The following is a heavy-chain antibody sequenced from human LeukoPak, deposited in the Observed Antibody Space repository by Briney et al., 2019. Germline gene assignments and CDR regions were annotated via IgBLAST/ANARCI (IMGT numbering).Heavy chain of an antibody. V-gene: IGHV4-59*01. CDR3: ASTESAAGNFDY. CDR2: IYYSGST. J-gene: IGHJ4*02. Sequence: SETLSLTCTVSGGSISSYYWSWIRQPPGKGLEWIGYIYYSGSTNYNPSLKSRVTISVNTSKNQFSLKLSSVTAADTAVYYCASTESAAGNFDYWGQGTLVTVSS. CDR1: GGSISSYY. D-gene: IGHD6-13*01.